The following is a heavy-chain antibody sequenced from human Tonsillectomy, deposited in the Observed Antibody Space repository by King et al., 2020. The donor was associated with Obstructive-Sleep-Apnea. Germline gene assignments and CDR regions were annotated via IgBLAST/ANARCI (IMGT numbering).Heavy chain of an antibody. CDR2: INKDGSEK. J-gene: IGHJ5*02. CDR3: ARKGSMATEWFDP. Sequence: VQLVESGGGLVQPGGSLRLSCAASGFIFSSYWMSWFRQAPGKGLEWVSNINKDGSEKYYVDSVEGRFVISRDNAKNSLYLHMNSLSAEDTAVYYCARKGSMATEWFDPWGQGTLVIVSS. D-gene: IGHD2/OR15-2a*01. V-gene: IGHV3-7*01. CDR1: GFIFSSYW.